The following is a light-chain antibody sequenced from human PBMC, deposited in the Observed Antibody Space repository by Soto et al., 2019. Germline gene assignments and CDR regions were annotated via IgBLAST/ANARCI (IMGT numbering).Light chain of an antibody. CDR3: VLYMGNGIWV. J-gene: IGLJ3*02. CDR2: NTN. V-gene: IGLV8-61*01. CDR1: YGSVSTNYF. Sequence: QAVVTQEPSCSVSRGTTVTLTCCLNYGSVSTNYFATWYQQTPGQPPRTLIYNTNTPSSWVPDRFSGSILGNKAALTITGAQADDESDYYCVLYMGNGIWVFGGGTQLTVL.